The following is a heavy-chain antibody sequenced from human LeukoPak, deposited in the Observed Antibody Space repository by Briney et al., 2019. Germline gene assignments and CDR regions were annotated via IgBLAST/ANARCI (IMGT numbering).Heavy chain of an antibody. CDR2: ISSSSSYI. V-gene: IGHV3-21*04. Sequence: PGGSLRLSCAASGFTFSSYSMNWVRQAPGKGLEWVSSISSSSSYIYYADSVKGRFTISRDNAKNSLYLQMNSLRAEDTAVYYCARVGSSSWYSRGTFQHWGQGTLVTVSS. CDR1: GFTFSSYS. CDR3: ARVGSSSWYSRGTFQH. J-gene: IGHJ1*01. D-gene: IGHD6-13*01.